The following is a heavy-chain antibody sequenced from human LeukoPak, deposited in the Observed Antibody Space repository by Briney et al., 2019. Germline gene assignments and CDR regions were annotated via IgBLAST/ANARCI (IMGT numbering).Heavy chain of an antibody. Sequence: SETLSLTCTVSGGSISSGKYYWGWIRQPPGKDLEWIGSIYYSGSTYYNPSLRSRVTISLDTSRNQFSLKLSCVTAADTAVFYCVRDKSFEVVNYFDYWGQGMLVTVSS. J-gene: IGHJ4*02. CDR2: IYYSGST. D-gene: IGHD2-15*01. CDR1: GGSISSGKYY. CDR3: VRDKSFEVVNYFDY. V-gene: IGHV4-39*07.